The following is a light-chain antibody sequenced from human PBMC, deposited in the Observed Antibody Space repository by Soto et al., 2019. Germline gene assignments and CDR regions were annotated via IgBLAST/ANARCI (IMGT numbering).Light chain of an antibody. Sequence: IMLTQTPLSVSVTPGQPASISCKSSQSLLHSDGKTYFYWYLQRPGQPPHLLMYEVSNRFSGVSDRFSGSGSGTDFTLKISRVEAEDVGVYYCMQAIQFPFCAFGPGNKVDIK. CDR2: EVS. CDR1: QSLLHSDGKTY. V-gene: IGKV2D-29*01. J-gene: IGKJ3*01. CDR3: MQAIQFPFCA.